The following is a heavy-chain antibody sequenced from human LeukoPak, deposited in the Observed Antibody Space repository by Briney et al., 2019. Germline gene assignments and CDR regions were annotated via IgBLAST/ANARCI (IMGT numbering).Heavy chain of an antibody. V-gene: IGHV2-5*02. CDR1: GFSLSTSGVG. CDR3: AHRSYGDYGYYFDY. J-gene: IGHJ4*02. D-gene: IGHD4-17*01. Sequence: SGPTLVKPTQTLTLTCTFSGFSLSTSGVGVGWIRQPPEKALEWLALIYWDDDKRYSPSLKSRLTITKDTSKNQVVLTMTNMDPVDTATYYCAHRSYGDYGYYFDYWGQGTLVTVSS. CDR2: IYWDDDK.